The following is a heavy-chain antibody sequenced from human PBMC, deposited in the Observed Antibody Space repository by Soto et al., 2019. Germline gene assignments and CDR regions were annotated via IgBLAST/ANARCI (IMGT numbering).Heavy chain of an antibody. CDR3: ARGGLSNSGTYSKDS. CDR2: IKTDGSST. J-gene: IGHJ4*02. Sequence: EVQLVESGGGLVQPGGSLRLSCAASGFTFSNYWMHWVRQGPGKGLVWVSRIKTDGSSTNYADSVKGRFTISRDNAKNPLYLEMNSLRAEDTAVYYCARGGLSNSGTYSKDSWGQGTLVTVSS. V-gene: IGHV3-74*01. CDR1: GFTFSNYW. D-gene: IGHD3-10*01.